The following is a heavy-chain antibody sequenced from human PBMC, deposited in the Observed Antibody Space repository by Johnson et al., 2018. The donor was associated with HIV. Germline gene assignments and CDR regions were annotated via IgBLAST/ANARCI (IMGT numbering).Heavy chain of an antibody. CDR2: IYSGGST. CDR1: GFTVSSNY. V-gene: IGHV3-53*01. D-gene: IGHD2-2*01. Sequence: VQLVESGGGLIKPGGSLRLSCAASGFTVSSNYMSWVRQAPGKGLEWVSVIYSGGSTYYADSVTGRFTIHRDNSKNTLYLQMNSLRAEDTAVYYCAKESGYCSSSSCYGDAFDIWGQGTMVTVSS. J-gene: IGHJ3*02. CDR3: AKESGYCSSSSCYGDAFDI.